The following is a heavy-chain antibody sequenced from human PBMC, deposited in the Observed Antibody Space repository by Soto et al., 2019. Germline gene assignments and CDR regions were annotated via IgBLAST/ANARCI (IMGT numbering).Heavy chain of an antibody. CDR3: ARASYYYDSSGYGILAVDSNYYYYGMDV. CDR2: INPSGGST. Sequence: ASVKVSCKASGYTFTSYYMHWVRQAPGQGLEWMGIINPSGGSTSYAQKFQGRVTMTRDTSTRTVYMELSSLGSEDTAVYYCARASYYYDSSGYGILAVDSNYYYYGMDVWGQGTTVTVSS. V-gene: IGHV1-46*01. J-gene: IGHJ6*02. D-gene: IGHD3-22*01. CDR1: GYTFTSYY.